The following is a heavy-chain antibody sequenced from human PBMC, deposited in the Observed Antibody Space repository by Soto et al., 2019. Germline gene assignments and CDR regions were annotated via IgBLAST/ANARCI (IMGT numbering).Heavy chain of an antibody. CDR1: GYTFTSYG. CDR2: ISAYNGNT. Sequence: ASVKVSCNASGYTFTSYGISWVRQAPGQGLEWMGWISAYNGNTNYAQKLQGRVTMTTDTSTSTAYMELRSLRSDDTAVYYCARGETVYCSSTSCYTQYYYYGMDVWGQGTTVTVSS. CDR3: ARGETVYCSSTSCYTQYYYYGMDV. D-gene: IGHD2-2*02. J-gene: IGHJ6*02. V-gene: IGHV1-18*04.